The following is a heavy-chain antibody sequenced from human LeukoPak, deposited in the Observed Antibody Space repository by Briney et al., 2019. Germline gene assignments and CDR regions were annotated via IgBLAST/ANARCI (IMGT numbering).Heavy chain of an antibody. D-gene: IGHD4-17*01. CDR2: IYTRGST. V-gene: IGHV4-4*07. J-gene: IGHJ3*02. Sequence: SETLSLTCTVSGVSISGYYWSWIRQPAGKGLEWIGRIYTRGSTDYNPSLKSRVTISVDTSKNQFSLKLSSVTAADTAVYYCAREPVTTSYEHAFDIWGQGTMVTVSS. CDR1: GVSISGYY. CDR3: AREPVTTSYEHAFDI.